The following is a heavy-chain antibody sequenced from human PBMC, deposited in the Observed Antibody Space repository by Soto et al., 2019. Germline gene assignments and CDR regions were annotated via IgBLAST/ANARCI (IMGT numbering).Heavy chain of an antibody. CDR2: ISGSGSTI. J-gene: IGHJ6*02. D-gene: IGHD3-22*01. Sequence: PGGCLSLSCASSGFTFSGYEMNGVRQAPGKWLEWVSYISGSGSTIYYADSVKGRFTISRDNAKDSLYLQMNSLRAEDTAVYYCAREVVVFGVIIPTPMDFWGQGTTVTVSS. CDR3: AREVVVFGVIIPTPMDF. V-gene: IGHV3-48*03. CDR1: GFTFSGYE.